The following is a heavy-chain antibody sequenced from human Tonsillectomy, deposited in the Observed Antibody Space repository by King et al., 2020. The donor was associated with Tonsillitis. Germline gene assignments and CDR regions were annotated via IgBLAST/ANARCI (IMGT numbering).Heavy chain of an antibody. CDR3: ARLPTGRHFYMDA. Sequence: QLVQSGAEVKKPGESLKISCKSSGYSFSTYWIAWVRQMPGKGLEWVGIIYPGDSDTRYSPSFQGRVTISADKSISTAYLQWSSLKDSDSAMYYCARLPTGRHFYMDAWGKGTAVTVS. V-gene: IGHV5-51*01. J-gene: IGHJ6*03. CDR2: IYPGDSDT. CDR1: GYSFSTYW.